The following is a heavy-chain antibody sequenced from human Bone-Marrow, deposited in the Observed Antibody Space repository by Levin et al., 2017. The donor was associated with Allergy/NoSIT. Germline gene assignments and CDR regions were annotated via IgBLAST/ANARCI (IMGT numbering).Heavy chain of an antibody. CDR2: IYYTGAT. D-gene: IGHD3-16*01. Sequence: PSETLSLTCNVSGASVTSYYWNWIRQFPGKGLEWIGFIYYTGATNYKPSLKSRATISIDTSKNQFSLRLNSVTAADTAVYYCARHGGPVDYWGQGTLVTVSS. J-gene: IGHJ4*02. V-gene: IGHV4-59*08. CDR1: GASVTSYY. CDR3: ARHGGPVDY.